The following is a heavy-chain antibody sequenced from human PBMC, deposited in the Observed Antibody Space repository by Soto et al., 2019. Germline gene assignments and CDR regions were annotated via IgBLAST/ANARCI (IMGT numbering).Heavy chain of an antibody. CDR1: GFTFSSYA. CDR3: AKFRGSSGHYYYYGMDV. J-gene: IGHJ6*02. D-gene: IGHD3-22*01. CDR2: ISGSGGST. V-gene: IGHV3-23*01. Sequence: PGGSLRLSCAASGFTFSSYAMSWVRQAPGKGLEWVSAISGSGGSTYYADSVKGRFTISRDNSKNTLYLQMNSLRAEDTAVYYCAKFRGSSGHYYYYGMDVWGQGTTVTVSS.